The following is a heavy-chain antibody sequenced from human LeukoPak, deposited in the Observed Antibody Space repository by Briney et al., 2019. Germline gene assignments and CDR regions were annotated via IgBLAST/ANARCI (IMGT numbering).Heavy chain of an antibody. D-gene: IGHD6-6*01. CDR3: ARTSAARYAFDI. CDR1: GFIFSSQW. Sequence: PGGSLRLSCAASGFIFSSQWMGWVRQAPGKGLVWVSRIKSDGSSTSYADSVKGRFTISRDNAKNTLYLQMNSLRAEDTAVYYCARTSAARYAFDIWGQGTMVTVSS. V-gene: IGHV3-74*01. J-gene: IGHJ3*02. CDR2: IKSDGSST.